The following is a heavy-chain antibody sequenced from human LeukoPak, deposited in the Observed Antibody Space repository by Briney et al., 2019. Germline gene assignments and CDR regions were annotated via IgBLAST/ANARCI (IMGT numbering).Heavy chain of an antibody. Sequence: PSETLSLTCTVSGYSISSGYYWGWIRRPPGKGLEWIGSIYHSGSTYYNPSLKSRVTISVDTSKNQFSLRLNSVTAADTAVYYCARARYYYYNYMDVWGKGTTVTVSS. CDR2: IYHSGST. CDR1: GYSISSGYY. CDR3: ARARYYYYNYMDV. J-gene: IGHJ6*03. V-gene: IGHV4-38-2*02.